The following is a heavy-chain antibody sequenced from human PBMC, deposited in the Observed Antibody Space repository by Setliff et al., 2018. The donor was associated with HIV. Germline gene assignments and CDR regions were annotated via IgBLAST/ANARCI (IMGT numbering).Heavy chain of an antibody. CDR1: GGTFSSYT. V-gene: IGHV1-69*04. Sequence: SVKVSCKASGGTFSSYTINWVRQAPGQGLEWMGRSIPILGIGNDEQAQKFKGRVTFTADKSTSTVYMELSSLRSEDTAVYYCARDQGHHFDSRGQVDFDLWGRGTLVTVSS. J-gene: IGHJ2*01. D-gene: IGHD3-22*01. CDR3: ARDQGHHFDSRGQVDFDL. CDR2: SIPILGIG.